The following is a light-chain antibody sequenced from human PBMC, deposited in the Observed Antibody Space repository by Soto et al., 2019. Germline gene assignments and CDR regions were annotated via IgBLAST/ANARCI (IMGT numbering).Light chain of an antibody. CDR2: AAS. CDR3: QQAIHVPLS. J-gene: IGKJ4*01. V-gene: IGKV1-12*01. CDR1: QGIDNW. Sequence: DIQMTQSPSSVSASVGDSVTITCRASQGIDNWLAWYQQKPGMAPKLLISAASNLQSGVPTTFSGSGSGTDFTLPINSLQPEDFAPSFCQQAIHVPLSFGGGTKVEI.